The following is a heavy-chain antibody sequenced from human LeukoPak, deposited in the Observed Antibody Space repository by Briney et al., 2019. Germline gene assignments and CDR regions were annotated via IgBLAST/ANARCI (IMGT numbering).Heavy chain of an antibody. V-gene: IGHV3-21*01. CDR2: ISSSSSYI. CDR1: GFTFSSYS. D-gene: IGHD3-16*02. J-gene: IGHJ3*02. Sequence: GGSLRLSCAASGFTFSSYSMNWVRQAPGKGLEWVSSISSSSSYIYYADSVKGRFTISRDNAKNSLYLQMNGLRAEDTAVYYCARDRMISFGGVIGKHALHIWGQGTMVTVSS. CDR3: ARDRMISFGGVIGKHALHI.